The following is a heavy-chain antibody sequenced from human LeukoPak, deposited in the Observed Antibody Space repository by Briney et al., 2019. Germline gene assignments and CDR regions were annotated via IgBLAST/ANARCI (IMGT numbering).Heavy chain of an antibody. V-gene: IGHV3-23*01. D-gene: IGHD5-18*01. CDR1: GFTFSSYA. CDR2: ISGSGDNT. J-gene: IGHJ4*02. CDR3: ARDLDEDTAMVTSSLLNY. Sequence: RAGGSLRLSCAASGFTFSSYAMSWVRQVPGKGLEWVSVISGSGDNTYYADSVKGRFTISRDNSKNSLYLQMNSLRAEDTAVYYCARDLDEDTAMVTSSLLNYWGQGTLVTVSS.